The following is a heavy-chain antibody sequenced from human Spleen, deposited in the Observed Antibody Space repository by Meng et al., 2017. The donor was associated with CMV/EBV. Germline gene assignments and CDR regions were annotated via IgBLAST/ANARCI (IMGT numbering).Heavy chain of an antibody. CDR2: ISTDSRYI. D-gene: IGHD7-27*01. V-gene: IGHV3-21*04. Sequence: GESLKISCAASGFTFSLYSMSWDRQSPGKGLEWVSSISTDSRYIKYADSMRGRFTVSRDNAKNSLYLQMDTLRAEDTAVYYCARDPMTGWGNQAFDIRGHGTMVTVSS. CDR3: ARDPMTGWGNQAFDI. CDR1: GFTFSLYS. J-gene: IGHJ3*02.